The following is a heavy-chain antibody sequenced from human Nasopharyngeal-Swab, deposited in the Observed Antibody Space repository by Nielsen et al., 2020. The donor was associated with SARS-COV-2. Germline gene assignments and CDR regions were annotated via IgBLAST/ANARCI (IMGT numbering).Heavy chain of an antibody. V-gene: IGHV3-23*01. CDR1: GFTFSTFG. CDR3: AKGGVSVYGDSYYFDF. Sequence: GGSLRLSCTASGFTFSTFGMSWVRQAPGKGLEWVSRISGSGSYADYADSVKGWFTISRDNSKNTLYLQMNSLRAEDTAVYYCAKGGVSVYGDSYYFDFWGQGSLVTVSS. CDR2: ISGSGSYA. D-gene: IGHD4-17*01. J-gene: IGHJ4*02.